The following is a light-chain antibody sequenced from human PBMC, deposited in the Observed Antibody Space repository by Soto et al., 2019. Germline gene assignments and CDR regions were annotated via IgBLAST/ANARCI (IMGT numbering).Light chain of an antibody. CDR3: ATWDSVLSAGV. J-gene: IGLJ3*02. Sequence: QSALTQLPSVSVAPGQQVTISCSGDNSNIGKNYMSWYHHVPGTAPKLLIYDDYKRPSGIPDRFSGSKSGTSATLDITGPQTGDEGDYYCATWDSVLSAGVFGGGTKLTVL. V-gene: IGLV1-51*01. CDR2: DDY. CDR1: NSNIGKNY.